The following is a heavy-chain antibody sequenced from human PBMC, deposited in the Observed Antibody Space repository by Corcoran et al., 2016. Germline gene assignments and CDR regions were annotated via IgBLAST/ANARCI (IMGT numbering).Heavy chain of an antibody. CDR3: ARRRGVGGYSSGLPDF. CDR1: GGSFSGYY. Sequence: QVQLQQWGAGLLKPSETLSLTCAVYGGSFSGYYWSWIRQPPGKGLEWIGEINHSGSTNYNPSLKSRVTISVDTNKNQFSLKLSSVTAADTAVYYCARRRGVGGYSSGLPDFWGQGTLVTVSS. V-gene: IGHV4-34*01. CDR2: INHSGST. D-gene: IGHD6-19*01. J-gene: IGHJ4*02.